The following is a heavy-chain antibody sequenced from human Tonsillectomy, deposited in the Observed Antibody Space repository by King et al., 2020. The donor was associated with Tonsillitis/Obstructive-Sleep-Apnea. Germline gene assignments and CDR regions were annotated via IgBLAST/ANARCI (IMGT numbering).Heavy chain of an antibody. CDR1: GYRFTSYC. CDR2: IYPGDSDT. Sequence: QLVQSGAEVKKPGESLKISCKGSGYRFTSYCIGWGRQLPGKGLECMVIIYPGDSDTRYSPSFQRQVTISADKTISTAYLQWSSLKAADTAMYYCARPTAGIAAALDVWGKGTTVTVSS. D-gene: IGHD6-13*01. V-gene: IGHV5-51*01. J-gene: IGHJ6*03. CDR3: ARPTAGIAAALDV.